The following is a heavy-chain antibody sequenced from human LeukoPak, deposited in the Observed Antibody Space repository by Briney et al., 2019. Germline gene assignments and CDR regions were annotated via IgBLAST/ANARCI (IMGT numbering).Heavy chain of an antibody. D-gene: IGHD3-22*01. CDR1: GGSFSGYY. V-gene: IGHV4-34*01. CDR3: ARGAPPYYYDSSGYYPRHPFDY. CDR2: TNHSGST. J-gene: IGHJ4*02. Sequence: PSETLSLTCAVYGGSFSGYYWSWIRQPPGKGLEWIGETNHSGSTNYNPSLKSRVTISVDTSKNQFSLKLSSVTAADTAVYYCARGAPPYYYDSSGYYPRHPFDYWGQGTLVTVSS.